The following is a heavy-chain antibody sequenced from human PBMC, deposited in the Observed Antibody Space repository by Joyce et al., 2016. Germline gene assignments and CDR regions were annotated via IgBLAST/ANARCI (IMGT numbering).Heavy chain of an antibody. CDR3: ARDTAVNPRVLVY. CDR2: IYYRGNT. CDR1: DDSFSSGFYF. D-gene: IGHD2-8*01. Sequence: QVQLLESGPGLVKPSQTLSLPCTVSDDSFSSGFYFWSWIRQHPGKGLEWIGNIYYRGNTYYNPSLKSRLSLAVDTSKKQFSLKLSSMTAADTAVYFCARDTAVNPRVLVYWGQGTLVTVSS. V-gene: IGHV4-31*03. J-gene: IGHJ4*02.